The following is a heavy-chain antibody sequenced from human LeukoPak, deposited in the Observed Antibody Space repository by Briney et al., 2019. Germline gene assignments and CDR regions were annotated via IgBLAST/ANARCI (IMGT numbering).Heavy chain of an antibody. V-gene: IGHV1-8*01. CDR1: GYTFTSYD. D-gene: IGHD4-23*01. J-gene: IGHJ4*02. CDR3: ARGPSMVVTHGDY. Sequence: GASVKVSCKASGYTFTSYDINWVRQATGQGLEWMGWMNPNSGNTGYAQKFQGRATMTRNTSISTAYMELSSLRSEDTAVYYCARGPSMVVTHGDYWGQGTLVTVSS. CDR2: MNPNSGNT.